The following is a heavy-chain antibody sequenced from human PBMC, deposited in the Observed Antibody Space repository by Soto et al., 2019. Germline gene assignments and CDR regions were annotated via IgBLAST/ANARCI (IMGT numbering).Heavy chain of an antibody. CDR2: LSASGDNT. V-gene: IGHV3-23*01. CDR1: GFTFSIYA. Sequence: GGSLRLSCAASGFTFSIYAMNWVRLAPGKGLEWVSALSASGDNTYYADSVKGRFTISRDNSKNTLYLQMNSLRAEDTAVYYCAKAGTHSYSDCWGQGTLVTVSS. J-gene: IGHJ4*02. D-gene: IGHD1-1*01. CDR3: AKAGTHSYSDC.